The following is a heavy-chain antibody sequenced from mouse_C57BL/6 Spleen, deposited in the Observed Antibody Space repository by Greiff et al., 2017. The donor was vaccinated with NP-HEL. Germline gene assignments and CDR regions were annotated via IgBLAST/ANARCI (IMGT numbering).Heavy chain of an antibody. D-gene: IGHD1-2*01. CDR1: GYAFSSYW. V-gene: IGHV1-80*01. CDR3: ARAEITTAGDFDY. Sequence: VQLQQSGAELVKPGASVKISCKASGYAFSSYWMNWVKQRPGKGLEWIGQIYPGDGDTNYNGKFKGKATLTADKSSSKAYMQLSSLTSEDSAVYFCARAEITTAGDFDYWGQGTTLTVSS. CDR2: IYPGDGDT. J-gene: IGHJ2*01.